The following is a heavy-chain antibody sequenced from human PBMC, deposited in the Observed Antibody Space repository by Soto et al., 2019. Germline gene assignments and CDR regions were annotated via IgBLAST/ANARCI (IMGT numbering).Heavy chain of an antibody. Sequence: EVQLLESGGGMVEPRGSLKLSCAASGFSFGTYVMNWVRQAPGKGLEWVSGISGSGGRVYSADAVKGRFTISRDNSRNTLYLQMNSLRAEDTAIYYCAMTRLYDTGTNDYHRDALDIWGQGTHVTVSS. J-gene: IGHJ3*02. V-gene: IGHV3-23*01. D-gene: IGHD3-22*01. CDR2: ISGSGGRV. CDR3: AMTRLYDTGTNDYHRDALDI. CDR1: GFSFGTYV.